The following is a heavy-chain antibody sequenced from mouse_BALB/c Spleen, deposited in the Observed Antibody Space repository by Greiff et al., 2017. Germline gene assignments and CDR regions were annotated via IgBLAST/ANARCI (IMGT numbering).Heavy chain of an antibody. D-gene: IGHD2-1*01. CDR3: ARCGNYVYFDY. Sequence: QVHVKQSGAELVRPGTSVKISCKASGYTFTNYWLGWVKQRPGHGLEWIGDIYPGGGYTNYNEKFKGKATLTADTSSSTAYMQLSSLTSEDSAVYFCARCGNYVYFDYWGQGTTLTVSS. CDR2: IYPGGGYT. CDR1: GYTFTNYW. V-gene: IGHV1-63*02. J-gene: IGHJ2*01.